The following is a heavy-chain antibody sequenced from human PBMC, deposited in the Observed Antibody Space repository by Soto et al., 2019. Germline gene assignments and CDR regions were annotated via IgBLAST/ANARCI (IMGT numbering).Heavy chain of an antibody. CDR1: GYTLTELS. CDR3: ATALSQGIEVDGTTDFWGYYYGMDV. Sequence: ASVKVSCKVSGYTLTELSMHWVRQAPGKGLEWMGGFDPEDGETIYAQKFQGRVTMTEDTSTDTAYMELSSLRSEDTAVYYCATALSQGIEVDGTTDFWGYYYGMDVWGQGTTVTVSS. D-gene: IGHD6-19*01. J-gene: IGHJ6*02. V-gene: IGHV1-24*01. CDR2: FDPEDGET.